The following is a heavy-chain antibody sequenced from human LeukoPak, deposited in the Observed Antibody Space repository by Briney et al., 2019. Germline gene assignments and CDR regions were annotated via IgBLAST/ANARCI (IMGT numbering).Heavy chain of an antibody. CDR1: GFTIDDYA. D-gene: IGHD6-13*01. CDR2: ISWNSGSI. CDR3: AKGFRASSYSSSQREYFQH. J-gene: IGHJ1*01. V-gene: IGHV3-9*01. Sequence: TGGSLRLSCAASGFTIDDYALHWVRHAPGKGLAWVSRISWNSGSIGYADSVKGRFTISRDNAKNSLYLQMNSLRAEDTALYYCAKGFRASSYSSSQREYFQHWGQGTLVTVSS.